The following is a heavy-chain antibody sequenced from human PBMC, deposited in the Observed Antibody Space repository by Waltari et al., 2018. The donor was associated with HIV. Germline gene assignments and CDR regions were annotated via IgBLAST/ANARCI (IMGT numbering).Heavy chain of an antibody. CDR2: IKQDGSEK. CDR3: ARGGFYGSGSKVN. J-gene: IGHJ4*02. D-gene: IGHD3-10*01. CDR1: GFTFSRYW. Sequence: EVQLVESGGGLVQPGGSLRLSCAASGFTFSRYWMRWVRQAPGKGLGWVANIKQDGSEKYYVDSVNGRFTISRDNAENSLYLQMNSLRAEDTAVYYCARGGFYGSGSKVNWGQGTLVTVSS. V-gene: IGHV3-7*04.